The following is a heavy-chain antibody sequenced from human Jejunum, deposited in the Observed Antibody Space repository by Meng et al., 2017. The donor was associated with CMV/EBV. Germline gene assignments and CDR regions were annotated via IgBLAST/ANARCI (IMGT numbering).Heavy chain of an antibody. CDR1: GDSIRGSTYY. J-gene: IGHJ4*02. D-gene: IGHD6-6*01. V-gene: IGHV4-39*07. CDR3: ARMTYSSSPVD. Sequence: QRQLQESGPGLVKPSETLSLSCIVSGDSIRGSTYYWGWIRQPPGKGLEWIGNIYYSGSTYYTPSLKSRVSISVDTSTNQFSLRLSSVTAADTAVYYCARMTYSSSPVDWGQGTLVTVSS. CDR2: IYYSGST.